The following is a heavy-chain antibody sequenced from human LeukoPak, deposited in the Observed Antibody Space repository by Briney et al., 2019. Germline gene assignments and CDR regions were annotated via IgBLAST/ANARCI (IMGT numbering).Heavy chain of an antibody. D-gene: IGHD2-8*02. CDR3: HVAYDTYYFDY. J-gene: IGHJ4*02. Sequence: GASVTVSCKASGGTFSSYAISWVRQAPGQGLEWMGGIIPIFGTADYAQKFQGRVTITADESTSTAYMELSSLRSEDTAVYYCHVAYDTYYFDYWGQGTLVTVSS. CDR2: IIPIFGTA. CDR1: GGTFSSYA. V-gene: IGHV1-69*13.